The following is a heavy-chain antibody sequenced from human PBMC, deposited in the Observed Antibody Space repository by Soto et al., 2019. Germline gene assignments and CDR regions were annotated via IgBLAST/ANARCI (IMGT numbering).Heavy chain of an antibody. CDR1: GFTFSSHN. V-gene: IGHV3-21*02. CDR2: IGTSDSSI. D-gene: IGHD3-10*01. CDR3: ARELSTRIREYN. Sequence: EVQLVESGGGLVKPGGSLRLSCAASGFTFSSHNIYWFRQPPGKGLERVSSIGTSDSSIYYADSVRGRFTISKDNAKNSVYLQMDSLRAEDTAIYHCARELSTRIREYNWGQGTLVTVSS. J-gene: IGHJ4*02.